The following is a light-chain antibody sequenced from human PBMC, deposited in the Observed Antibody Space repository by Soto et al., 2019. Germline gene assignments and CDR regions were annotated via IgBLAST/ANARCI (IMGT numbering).Light chain of an antibody. CDR2: GAS. CDR3: LQVYSFPRT. J-gene: IGKJ1*01. Sequence: EIVLTQSPGILSLSPGERATLSCRASQSVSNDFLAWYQQKPGQAPRLLIYGASTRATDVPDRFSGSGSGADFTLTISRLEPEDFATYYCLQVYSFPRTFGQGTKVEIK. V-gene: IGKV3-20*01. CDR1: QSVSNDF.